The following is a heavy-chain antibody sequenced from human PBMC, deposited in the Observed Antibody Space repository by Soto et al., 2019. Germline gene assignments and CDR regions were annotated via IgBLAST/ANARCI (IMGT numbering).Heavy chain of an antibody. CDR2: IYWDDDK. CDR3: AHTGSLRVVVPAAVRWMNSFDP. D-gene: IGHD2-2*01. Sequence: QITLKESGPTLVNPTQTLTLTCTFSGFSLSTSGVGVGWIRQPPGKALEWLALIYWDDDKRYSPSLKSRLSITKDTPRNQVVLTMTNMDPVDTATYYCAHTGSLRVVVPAAVRWMNSFDPWGQGTLVTVSS. J-gene: IGHJ5*02. V-gene: IGHV2-5*02. CDR1: GFSLSTSGVG.